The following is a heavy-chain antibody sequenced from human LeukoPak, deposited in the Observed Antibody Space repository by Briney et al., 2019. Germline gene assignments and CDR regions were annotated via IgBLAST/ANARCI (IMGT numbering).Heavy chain of an antibody. CDR3: ARDGVTTFVYYYYYGMDV. Sequence: PRGSLRLSCAASGFTFSSYSMNWVRQAPGKGLEWVSSISSSSSYIYYADSVKGRFTISRDNAKNSLYLQMNSLRAEDTAVYYCARDGVTTFVYYYYYGMDVWGQGTTVTVSS. D-gene: IGHD4-11*01. J-gene: IGHJ6*02. CDR1: GFTFSSYS. V-gene: IGHV3-21*01. CDR2: ISSSSSYI.